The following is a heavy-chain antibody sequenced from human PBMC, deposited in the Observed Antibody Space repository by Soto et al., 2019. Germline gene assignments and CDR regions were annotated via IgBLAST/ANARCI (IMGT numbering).Heavy chain of an antibody. J-gene: IGHJ5*02. V-gene: IGHV3-15*01. CDR3: TTDQGHIAALYNWFDP. CDR2: IKSKTDGGTT. Sequence: EVQLVESGGGLVKPGGSLRLSCAASGFTFSNAWMSWVRQAPGKGLEWVGRIKSKTDGGTTDYAAPVKGRFTISRDDSKNTLYLQMNSLKTEDTAVYYCTTDQGHIAALYNWFDPWCQGTLVTVSS. D-gene: IGHD6-13*01. CDR1: GFTFSNAW.